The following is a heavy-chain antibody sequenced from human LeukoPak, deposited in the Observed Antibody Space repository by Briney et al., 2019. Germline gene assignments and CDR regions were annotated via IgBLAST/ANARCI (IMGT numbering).Heavy chain of an antibody. Sequence: ASVKVSCKASGYTFSNYGLSWVRRAPGQGLEWMGWISAYNGNTNYAQKFQGRVTMTTDTSTSTAYMEVRSPRSDDTAVYYCARNSIAGYDFDYWGQGTLVTVSS. J-gene: IGHJ4*02. V-gene: IGHV1-18*01. D-gene: IGHD5-12*01. CDR1: GYTFSNYG. CDR2: ISAYNGNT. CDR3: ARNSIAGYDFDY.